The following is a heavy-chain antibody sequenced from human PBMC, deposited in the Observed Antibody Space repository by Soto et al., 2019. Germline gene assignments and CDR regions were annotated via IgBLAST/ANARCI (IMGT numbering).Heavy chain of an antibody. D-gene: IGHD3-16*02. J-gene: IGHJ5*02. V-gene: IGHV4-4*02. CDR2: IYHSGST. Sequence: SETLSLTCAVSGGSISSSNWWSWVRQPPGKGLEWIGEIYHSGSTNYNPSLKSRVTISVDKSKNQFSLKLSSVTAADTAVYYCARASGGSPGLRLGELSSWGQGTLVTVSS. CDR3: ARASGGSPGLRLGELSS. CDR1: GGSISSSNW.